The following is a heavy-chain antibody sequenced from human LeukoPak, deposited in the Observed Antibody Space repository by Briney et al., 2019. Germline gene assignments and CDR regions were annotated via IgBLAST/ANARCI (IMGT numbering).Heavy chain of an antibody. CDR3: ARGAVVPAATAYYYYYGMDV. Sequence: SVTVSCKACGCTFPSYEINWVRQATGEERDWMGWMNPNSDNPGYARKFQGRVTMTRNTSISTAYMVLSSLRSEDTAVYYCARGAVVPAATAYYYYYGMDVWGQGATVTVSS. CDR1: GCTFPSYE. J-gene: IGHJ6*02. V-gene: IGHV1-8*01. CDR2: MNPNSDNP. D-gene: IGHD2-2*01.